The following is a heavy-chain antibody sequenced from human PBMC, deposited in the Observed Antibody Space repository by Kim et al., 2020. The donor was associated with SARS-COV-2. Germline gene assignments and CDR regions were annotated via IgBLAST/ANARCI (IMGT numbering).Heavy chain of an antibody. J-gene: IGHJ4*02. V-gene: IGHV7-4-1*02. CDR3: ARDDYGDYLDY. Sequence: TYAQGFTGRFVFSLDTSVSTAYLQISSLKAEDTAVYYCARDDYGDYLDYWGQGTLVTVSS. D-gene: IGHD4-17*01.